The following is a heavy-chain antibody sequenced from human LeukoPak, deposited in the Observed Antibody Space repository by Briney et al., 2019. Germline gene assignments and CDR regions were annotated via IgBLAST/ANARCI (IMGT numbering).Heavy chain of an antibody. J-gene: IGHJ4*02. D-gene: IGHD2-8*01. CDR3: ARSSNYFDY. Sequence: SGGSLRLSCAASGFTFSDYYMSWIRQAPGKGREWVSYISSSSNYTKYADSVKGRFTISRDNAKKSVYLQMYGLRAEDMAVYYCARSSNYFDYWGRGTLVTVSS. CDR1: GFTFSDYY. V-gene: IGHV3-11*03. CDR2: ISSSSNYT.